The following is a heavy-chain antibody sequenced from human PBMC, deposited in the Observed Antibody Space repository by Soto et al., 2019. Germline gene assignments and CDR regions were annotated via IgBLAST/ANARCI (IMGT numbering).Heavy chain of an antibody. CDR3: VRGASGTYMQWGFDF. V-gene: IGHV1-46*01. J-gene: IGHJ4*02. Sequence: QVQLVQSGAEVKMPGASVKVSCKAYGYTFTNHHVHWVRQAPGQGLEWMGIITPSNGATNYAQKFQARVALTRDTSTGTVYLELSSLRSEDTAVYYCVRGASGTYMQWGFDFWGQGHLVTVSS. CDR1: GYTFTNHH. D-gene: IGHD1-26*01. CDR2: ITPSNGAT.